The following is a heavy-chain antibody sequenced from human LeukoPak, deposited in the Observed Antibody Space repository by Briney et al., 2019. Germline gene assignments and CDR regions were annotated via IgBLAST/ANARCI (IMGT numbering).Heavy chain of an antibody. Sequence: PGGSLRLSCAASGFTFDDYTMHWVRQAPGKGVEWVSLISWDGGSTYYADSVKVRFTISRDNSKNSLYLQMNSLRTEDTALYYCAKGFGGKYAAYFDYWGQGTLVAVSS. D-gene: IGHD3-10*01. J-gene: IGHJ4*02. CDR3: AKGFGGKYAAYFDY. V-gene: IGHV3-43*01. CDR1: GFTFDDYT. CDR2: ISWDGGST.